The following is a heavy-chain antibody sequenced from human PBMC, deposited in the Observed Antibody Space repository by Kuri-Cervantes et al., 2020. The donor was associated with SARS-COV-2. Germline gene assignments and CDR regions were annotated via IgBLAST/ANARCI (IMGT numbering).Heavy chain of an antibody. D-gene: IGHD5-24*01. Sequence: GSLRLSCAASRFTLNKYDLIWVRQAPGKGLEWVSSISTSGGDTNYADSLKGRFTISRDNSKNTLYLQMNSPRVEDTAVYYCASVSTMGVSLDWGQGTLVTVSS. CDR3: ASVSTMGVSLD. CDR2: ISTSGGDT. CDR1: RFTLNKYD. V-gene: IGHV3-23*01. J-gene: IGHJ4*02.